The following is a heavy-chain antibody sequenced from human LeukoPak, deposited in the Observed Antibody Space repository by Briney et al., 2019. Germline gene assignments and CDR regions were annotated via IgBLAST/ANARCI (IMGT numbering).Heavy chain of an antibody. J-gene: IGHJ4*02. CDR2: INPNSGVT. D-gene: IGHD6-13*01. CDR1: GYTFTVYY. V-gene: IGHV1-2*02. Sequence: ASVKVSCKASGYTFTVYYIHWVRQAPGQGLEWMGWINPNSGVTNYAQKFQGRVTLTRDTSISPAYMELSSLRSDDTAVYYCARSLWGAQFGIAAAGALAYWGQGTLVTVSS. CDR3: ARSLWGAQFGIAAAGALAY.